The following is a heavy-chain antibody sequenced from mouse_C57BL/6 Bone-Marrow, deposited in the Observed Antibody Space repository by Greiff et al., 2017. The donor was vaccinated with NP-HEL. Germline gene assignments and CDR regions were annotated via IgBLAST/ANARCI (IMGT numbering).Heavy chain of an antibody. CDR2: IYPRSGNT. J-gene: IGHJ4*01. CDR3: ARPTYDGSSYAMDY. V-gene: IGHV1-81*01. CDR1: GYTFTSYG. D-gene: IGHD1-1*01. Sequence: VQLQQSGAELARPGASVKLSCKASGYTFTSYGISWVKQRPGQGLEWIGEIYPRSGNTYYNEKFKGKATLTADKSSSTEYMELRSLTSEDSAVYVCARPTYDGSSYAMDYWGQGTSVTVSS.